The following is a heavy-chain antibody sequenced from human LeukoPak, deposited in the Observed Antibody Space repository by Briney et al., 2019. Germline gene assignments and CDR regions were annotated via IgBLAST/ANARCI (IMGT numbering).Heavy chain of an antibody. CDR2: ISYDRSNK. CDR1: GFTFSSYA. Sequence: PGRSLRLSCAASGFTFSSYAMHWVRQAPGKGLEWVAVISYDRSNKYYADSVKGRFTISRDNSKNTLYLQMNSLRAEDTAVYYCARDRWAKSITLNWFDPWGQGTLVTVSS. V-gene: IGHV3-30-3*01. CDR3: ARDRWAKSITLNWFDP. D-gene: IGHD2/OR15-2a*01. J-gene: IGHJ5*02.